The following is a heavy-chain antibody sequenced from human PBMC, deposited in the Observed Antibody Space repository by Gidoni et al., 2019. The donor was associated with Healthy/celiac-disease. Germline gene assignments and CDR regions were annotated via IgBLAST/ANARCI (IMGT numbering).Heavy chain of an antibody. D-gene: IGHD3-3*01. CDR2: MSGSGGST. CDR1: GFTFRSYA. J-gene: IGHJ5*02. V-gene: IGHV3-23*04. CDR3: AKAPLEWLLRERSDWFDP. Sequence: EVQLVESGGGLVQPGGSLRPSCAASGFTFRSYAMRGVRPAPGKGLEWVSAMSGSGGSTYYADSVKGRFTISRDNSKNTLYLQMNSLRAEDTAVYYCAKAPLEWLLRERSDWFDPWGQGTLVTVSS.